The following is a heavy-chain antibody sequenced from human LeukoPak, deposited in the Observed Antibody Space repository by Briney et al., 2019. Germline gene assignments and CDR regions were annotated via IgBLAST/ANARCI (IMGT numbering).Heavy chain of an antibody. CDR1: GGSISSYY. CDR2: IYYSGST. J-gene: IGHJ6*02. CDR3: ARLGYYYGMDV. Sequence: SETLSLTCTVSGGSISSYYWSWIRQPPGKGLEWIGYIYYSGSTNYNPSLKSRVTISVDTSKNQFSLKLSSVTAADTAVYYCARLGYYYGMDVWGQGTTVTVSS. V-gene: IGHV4-59*08.